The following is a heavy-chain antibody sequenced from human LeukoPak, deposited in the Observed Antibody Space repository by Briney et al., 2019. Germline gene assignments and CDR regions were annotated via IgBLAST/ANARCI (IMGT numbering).Heavy chain of an antibody. V-gene: IGHV3-23*01. J-gene: IGHJ4*02. CDR3: AKIRGHGDYQEAWDYFDY. CDR2: ISGSGGST. Sequence: PGGSLRLSCAASGFTFSSYAMSWVRQAPGKGLEWVSAISGSGGSTYYADSVKGRFTISRDNSKNTLYLQMNSLRAEDTAVYYCAKIRGHGDYQEAWDYFDYWGQGTLVTVSS. D-gene: IGHD4-17*01. CDR1: GFTFSSYA.